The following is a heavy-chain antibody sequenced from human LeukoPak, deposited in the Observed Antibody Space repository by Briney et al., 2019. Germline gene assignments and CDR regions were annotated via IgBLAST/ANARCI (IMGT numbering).Heavy chain of an antibody. V-gene: IGHV7-4-1*02. CDR2: INTNTGNP. Sequence: ASVKVSCKASGGTFSSYAISWVRQAPGQGLEWMGWINTNTGNPTYAQGFTGRFVFSLDTSVSTAYLQISSLKAEDTAVYYCARALIRYDYVWGSYRQKEIDYWGQGTLVTVSS. CDR1: GGTFSSYA. J-gene: IGHJ4*02. CDR3: ARALIRYDYVWGSYRQKEIDY. D-gene: IGHD3-16*02.